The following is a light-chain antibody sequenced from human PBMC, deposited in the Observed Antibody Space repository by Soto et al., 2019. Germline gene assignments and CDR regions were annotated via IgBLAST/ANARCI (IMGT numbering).Light chain of an antibody. CDR3: AVWDDNLSVYVV. CDR1: SSDIGSNH. J-gene: IGLJ2*01. CDR2: RNN. V-gene: IGLV1-47*01. Sequence: QSVLTQPPSASGTPGQRVTISCSGSSSDIGSNHVFWYQQLPGTAPKLLIHRNNQRPSGVPDRFSGSKSGTSASLAISGLRSEDEADYYCAVWDDNLSVYVVFGGGTKLTVL.